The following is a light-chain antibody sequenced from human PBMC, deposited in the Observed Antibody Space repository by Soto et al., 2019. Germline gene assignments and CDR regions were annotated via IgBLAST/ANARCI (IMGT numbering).Light chain of an antibody. V-gene: IGKV3-11*01. CDR1: QSVGNY. CDR2: GAS. J-gene: IGKJ5*01. Sequence: EIVLTQSPATLSLSPGERATLSCRVSQSVGNYLVWYQHKPGQAPRLLIHGASNRATGIPARFSGSGSGTDFTLTISSLEPEDFAVYYCQQRSDWPPLFGQGTRLEIK. CDR3: QQRSDWPPL.